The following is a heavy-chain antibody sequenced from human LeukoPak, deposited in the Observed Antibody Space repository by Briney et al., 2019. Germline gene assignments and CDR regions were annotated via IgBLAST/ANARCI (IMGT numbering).Heavy chain of an antibody. V-gene: IGHV4-59*01. J-gene: IGHJ4*02. Sequence: PSETLSLTCTVSGGSISSYYWSWIRQPPGKGLEWIGYIYYSGSTNYNPSLKSRVTISVDTSKNQFSLKPSSVTAADTAVYYCVRGDSGYDWVDYWGQGTLVTVSS. CDR1: GGSISSYY. CDR2: IYYSGST. D-gene: IGHD5-12*01. CDR3: VRGDSGYDWVDY.